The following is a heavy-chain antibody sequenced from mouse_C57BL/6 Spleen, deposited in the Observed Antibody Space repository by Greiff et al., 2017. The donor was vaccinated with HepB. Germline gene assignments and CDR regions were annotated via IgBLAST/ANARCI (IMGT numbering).Heavy chain of an antibody. V-gene: IGHV1-53*01. CDR1: GYTFTSYW. CDR3: ARSCGSSSIAWFAY. J-gene: IGHJ3*01. CDR2: INPSNGGT. D-gene: IGHD1-1*01. Sequence: QVQLQQPGTELVKPGASVKLSCTASGYTFTSYWMHWVQQRPGQGLEWIGNINPSNGGTNYTEKFKSKATLTVDKSSSTDYMQLSCLTSEDSAVYDCARSCGSSSIAWFAYWGQGTLVTVSA.